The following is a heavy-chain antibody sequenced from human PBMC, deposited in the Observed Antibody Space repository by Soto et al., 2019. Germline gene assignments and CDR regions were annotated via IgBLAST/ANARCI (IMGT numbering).Heavy chain of an antibody. CDR3: ARGTPPYTVVKSGGFAL. D-gene: IGHD1-1*01. V-gene: IGHV4-31*03. Sequence: QVQLQESGPGLVKPSQTLSLTCTVSGVSISSGAYFWTWIRQVPGKGLEGIGYFYDSETSLYNPSRQSRVTISVDTSENHVSLKLTSVTAADTAVYYCARGTPPYTVVKSGGFALWGQGTMVIVSS. J-gene: IGHJ3*01. CDR1: GVSISSGAYF. CDR2: FYDSETS.